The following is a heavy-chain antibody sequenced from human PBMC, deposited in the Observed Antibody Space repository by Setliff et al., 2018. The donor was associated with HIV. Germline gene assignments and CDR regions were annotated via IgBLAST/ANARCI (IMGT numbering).Heavy chain of an antibody. V-gene: IGHV4-39*07. CDR3: ARMVIQFGDYHFDD. J-gene: IGHJ4*02. CDR2: GVNSGRS. D-gene: IGHD3-10*01. CDR1: GGSISNGNYY. Sequence: PSETLSLTCTVSGGSISNGNYYWAWIRQSPGKGLEWIGRGVNSGRSYYNPSLKSRVTMSLDTSKNQFSLELNSLSSADTAVYYCARMVIQFGDYHFDDWGQGALVTVSS.